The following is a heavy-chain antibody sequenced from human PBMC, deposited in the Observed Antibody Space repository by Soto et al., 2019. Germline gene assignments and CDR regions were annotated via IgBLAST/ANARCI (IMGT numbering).Heavy chain of an antibody. V-gene: IGHV1-18*01. CDR3: ARDQESITDRILQY. J-gene: IGHJ4*02. CDR1: GYTYCNSG. D-gene: IGHD3-10*01. CDR2: ISAYNGNT. Sequence: GASVKVSGKASGYTYCNSGISCVLQSPGQWLEWLGWISAYNGNTHYAQKVRDRVTLTTDTSTNTAYMELRSLTSDDTAVYYCARDQESITDRILQYWGQGTRVTVSS.